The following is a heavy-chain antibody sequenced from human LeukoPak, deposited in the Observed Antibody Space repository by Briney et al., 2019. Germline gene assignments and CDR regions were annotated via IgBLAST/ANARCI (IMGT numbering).Heavy chain of an antibody. Sequence: PSETLSLTCTVSGGSVSSGSYYWSWIRQPPGKGLEWIGYIYYSGSTNYNPSLKSRVTISVDTSKNQFSLKLSSVTAADTAVYYCARDKGAFDIWGRGTMVTVSS. CDR2: IYYSGST. CDR3: ARDKGAFDI. V-gene: IGHV4-61*01. CDR1: GGSVSSGSYY. J-gene: IGHJ3*02.